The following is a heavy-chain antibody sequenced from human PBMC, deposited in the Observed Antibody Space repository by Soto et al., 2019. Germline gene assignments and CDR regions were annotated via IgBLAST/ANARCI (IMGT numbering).Heavy chain of an antibody. D-gene: IGHD1-26*01. CDR1: GFTFSSYA. CDR3: ARSTQNLDS. CDR2: ISCSGGST. V-gene: IGHV3-23*01. Sequence: AGGSLRLSCAAPGFTFSSYAMSWVRQAPGKGLEWVSAISCSGGSTNYADSVKGRFTISRDNAKNTLYLQMNSLRAEGTAVYYCARSTQNLDSWGQGTLVTVSS. J-gene: IGHJ4*02.